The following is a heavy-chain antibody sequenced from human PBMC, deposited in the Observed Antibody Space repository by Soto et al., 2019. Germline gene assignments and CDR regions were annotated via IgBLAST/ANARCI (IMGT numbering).Heavy chain of an antibody. J-gene: IGHJ4*02. D-gene: IGHD5-12*01. CDR3: ARDPEKYSGSDLGIDD. V-gene: IGHV3-48*03. Sequence: GGSLRLSCAASVFTFTNYEMNWVRQAPGKGLEWISYISSSGKNISHADSVKGRFTISRDNAKNSLYLQMNSLRAEDTAVYYCARDPEKYSGSDLGIDDWGEGT. CDR2: ISSSGKNI. CDR1: VFTFTNYE.